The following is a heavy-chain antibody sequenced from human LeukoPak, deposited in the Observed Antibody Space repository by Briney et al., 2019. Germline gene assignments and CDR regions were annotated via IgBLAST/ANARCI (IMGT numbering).Heavy chain of an antibody. Sequence: PGRSLRLSCTASGFTFGDYAMSWVRQAPGKGLEWVSYISSFSSTIYYADSVKGRFTISRDNAKNSLYLQMNSLRDEDTAVYYCARGSYGAVDYWGQGTLVTISS. CDR1: GFTFGDYA. CDR2: ISSFSSTI. V-gene: IGHV3-48*02. CDR3: ARGSYGAVDY. D-gene: IGHD4/OR15-4a*01. J-gene: IGHJ4*02.